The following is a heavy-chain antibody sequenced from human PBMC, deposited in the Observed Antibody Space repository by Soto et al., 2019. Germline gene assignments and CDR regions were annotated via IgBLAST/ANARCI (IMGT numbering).Heavy chain of an antibody. D-gene: IGHD4-17*01. V-gene: IGHV3-15*01. CDR3: TTRAIDYGDYERFDY. CDR1: GFTFSNAW. J-gene: IGHJ4*02. CDR2: IKSKTDGGTT. Sequence: GGSLRLSCAASGFTFSNAWMSWVRQAPGKGLEWVGRIKSKTDGGTTDYAAPVKGRFTISRDDSKNTLYLQMNSLKTEDTAVYYCTTRAIDYGDYERFDYWGQGTLVTVSS.